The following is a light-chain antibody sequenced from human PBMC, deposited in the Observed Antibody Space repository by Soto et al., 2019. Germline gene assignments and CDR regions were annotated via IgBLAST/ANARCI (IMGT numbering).Light chain of an antibody. CDR1: QSVSTF. V-gene: IGKV3-11*01. CDR3: QHRVHGPT. J-gene: IGKJ4*01. Sequence: EIVLTQSPATLSLSLGERATLSCRASQSVSTFLGWYQQKPGQAPRLIMSDVSKRAAGIPARFAGSGSGTDFTLTISSLEAEDAAIYYCQHRVHGPTFGGGTTVEIK. CDR2: DVS.